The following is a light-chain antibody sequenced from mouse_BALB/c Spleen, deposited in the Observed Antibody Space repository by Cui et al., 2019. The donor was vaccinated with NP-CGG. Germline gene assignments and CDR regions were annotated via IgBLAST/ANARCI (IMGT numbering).Light chain of an antibody. J-gene: IGLJ1*01. CDR3: ALWYSNHWV. V-gene: IGLV1*01. Sequence: QAVVPPASALTTSPGETVTLTCRSSTGTITTNNYANWVQEKPDHLFTGLIGGTNNRAPGVPARFSGSLIGDKAALTITGAQTEDEAIYFCALWYSNHWVFGGGTKLTVL. CDR2: GTN. CDR1: TGTITTNNY.